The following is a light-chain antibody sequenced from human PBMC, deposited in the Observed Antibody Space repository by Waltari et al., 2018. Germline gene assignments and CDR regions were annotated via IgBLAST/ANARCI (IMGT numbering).Light chain of an antibody. CDR3: SSFTTSSTYV. V-gene: IGLV2-14*03. CDR2: DVT. Sequence: QSALTQPASVSGSPGQSITISCSGSSSDVGGYNYVSWYQQHPDKVPKLLIYDVTYRPSGVSNRFSGSKSVNTASLTISGLQAEDEADYYCSSFTTSSTYVFGTGTRVTVL. J-gene: IGLJ1*01. CDR1: SSDVGGYNY.